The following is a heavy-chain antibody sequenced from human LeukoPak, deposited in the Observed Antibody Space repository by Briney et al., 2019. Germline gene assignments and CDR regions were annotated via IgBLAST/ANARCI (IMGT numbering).Heavy chain of an antibody. CDR2: IYYSGST. J-gene: IGHJ4*02. Sequence: SETLSLTCTVSGGSISSGDYYWSWIRQPPGKGLEWIGYIYYSGSTYYNPSLKSRVIISVDTSKNQFSLKLSSVTAADTAVYYCARASSLDYGPSPFDYWGQGTLVTVSS. D-gene: IGHD4-17*01. V-gene: IGHV4-30-4*08. CDR1: GGSISSGDYY. CDR3: ARASSLDYGPSPFDY.